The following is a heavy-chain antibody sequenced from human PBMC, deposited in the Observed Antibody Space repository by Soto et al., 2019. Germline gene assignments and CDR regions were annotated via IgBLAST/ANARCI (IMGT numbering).Heavy chain of an antibody. CDR1: GFTSSSYS. Sequence: GGSLRLSCAASGFTSSSYSMNWVRQAPGKGLEGVSSISSSSSYIYYADSVKGRFTISRDNAKNSLYLQMNSLRAEDTAVYYCARDFKGVFDYWGQGTLVTVSS. CDR2: ISSSSSYI. CDR3: ARDFKGVFDY. V-gene: IGHV3-21*01. J-gene: IGHJ4*02.